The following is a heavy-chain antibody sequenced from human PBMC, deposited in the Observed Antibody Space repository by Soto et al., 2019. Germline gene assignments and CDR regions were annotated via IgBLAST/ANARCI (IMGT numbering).Heavy chain of an antibody. J-gene: IGHJ6*02. Sequence: GGSLRLSCAASGFPFSSYGMHWVRQSPGKGLEWVAVIWYDGSNKYYADSVKSRFTISRDNSKNTLYLQMKSLRAEDTAVYYCARPGASGYSSGWYDYGMDVWRQGRXVTVSS. V-gene: IGHV3-33*01. CDR3: ARPGASGYSSGWYDYGMDV. CDR2: IWYDGSNK. D-gene: IGHD6-19*01. CDR1: GFPFSSYG.